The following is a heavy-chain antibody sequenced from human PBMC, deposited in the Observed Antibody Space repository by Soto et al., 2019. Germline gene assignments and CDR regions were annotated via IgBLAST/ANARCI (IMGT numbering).Heavy chain of an antibody. V-gene: IGHV4-4*07. Sequence: QVQLQESGPGLVKSSATLSLTCSVSGGSLSGHFWTWIRQPAGKGPECIGRIYSSGTTTYNPSLESRVTMSIDAAKNQVSLRLKSVTAADTAVYYCAREVGRPGRFDPWGQGILITVSS. J-gene: IGHJ5*02. D-gene: IGHD6-6*01. CDR1: GGSLSGHF. CDR2: IYSSGTT. CDR3: AREVGRPGRFDP.